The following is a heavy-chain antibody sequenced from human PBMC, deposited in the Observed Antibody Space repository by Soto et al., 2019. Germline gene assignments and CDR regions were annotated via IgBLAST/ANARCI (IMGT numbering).Heavy chain of an antibody. CDR1: GGSISSGGYY. CDR2: IYYSGST. V-gene: IGHV4-31*03. Sequence: PSETLSLTCPVSGGSISSGGYYWSWIPKHPGKGLELIGYIYYSGSTYYNPCLHSRVTISVDTSKNQFSLKLSSVNAADTDVYYCARDREYSSSGDDYGMDVWGQGTTVTVSS. D-gene: IGHD6-6*01. CDR3: ARDREYSSSGDDYGMDV. J-gene: IGHJ6*02.